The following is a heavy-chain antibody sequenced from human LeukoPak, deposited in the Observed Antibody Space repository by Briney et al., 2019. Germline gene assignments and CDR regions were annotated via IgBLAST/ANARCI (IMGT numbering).Heavy chain of an antibody. CDR3: AHTGVDSSGYYYEFDY. Sequence: SGPTLVKPPQTLTLTCTFSGFSLSTSGVGVGWIRQPPGKALEWLALIYWDDDKRYSPSLKSRLTITKDTSKNQVVLTMTNMDPVDTATYYCAHTGVDSSGYYYEFDYWGQGTLVTVSS. CDR2: IYWDDDK. D-gene: IGHD3-22*01. CDR1: GFSLSTSGVG. J-gene: IGHJ4*02. V-gene: IGHV2-5*02.